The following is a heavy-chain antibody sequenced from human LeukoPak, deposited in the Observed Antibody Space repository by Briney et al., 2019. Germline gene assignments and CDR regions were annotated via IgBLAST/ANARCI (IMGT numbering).Heavy chain of an antibody. J-gene: IGHJ4*02. D-gene: IGHD6-13*01. Sequence: KSGGSLRLSCAASGFTFSSYWMSWVRQAPGKGLEWVSSISSSSSYIYYADSVKGRFTISRDNAKNPLYLQMNSLRAEDTAVYYCARDGTAVGINYDYWGQGTLVTVSS. CDR3: ARDGTAVGINYDY. CDR1: GFTFSSYW. CDR2: ISSSSSYI. V-gene: IGHV3-21*04.